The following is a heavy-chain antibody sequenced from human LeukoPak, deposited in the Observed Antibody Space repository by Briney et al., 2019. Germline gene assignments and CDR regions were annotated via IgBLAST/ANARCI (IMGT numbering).Heavy chain of an antibody. CDR1: GYTFTGHY. D-gene: IGHD6-19*01. J-gene: IGHJ6*03. CDR2: INPNSGGT. CDR3: ARGGSGWPYYYYYYMDV. Sequence: ASVKVSCKASGYTFTGHYMHWVRQAPGQGLEWMGWINPNSGGTNYAQKFQGRVTMTRDTSISTAYMELSRLRSDDTAVYYCARGGSGWPYYYYYYMDVWGKGTTVTVSS. V-gene: IGHV1-2*02.